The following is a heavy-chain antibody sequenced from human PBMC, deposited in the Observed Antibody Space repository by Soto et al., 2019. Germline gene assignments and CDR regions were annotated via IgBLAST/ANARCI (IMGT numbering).Heavy chain of an antibody. CDR3: ARALSNYDFWSGYYYSQSDNWFDP. J-gene: IGHJ5*02. CDR2: IYHSGST. Sequence: PSETLSLTCAVSGGSISSSNWWSWVRQPPGKGLEWIGVIYHSGSTNYNPSLKSRVTISLDTSKNQFSLKLSSVTAADTAVYYCARALSNYDFWSGYYYSQSDNWFDPWGQGTLVTVSS. CDR1: GGSISSSNW. D-gene: IGHD3-3*01. V-gene: IGHV4-4*02.